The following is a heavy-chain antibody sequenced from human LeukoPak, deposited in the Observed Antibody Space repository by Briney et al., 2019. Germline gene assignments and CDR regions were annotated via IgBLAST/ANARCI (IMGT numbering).Heavy chain of an antibody. Sequence: SETLSLTCTVSGGSISSGSYYWSWIRQPAGKGLEWIGRIYTSGSTNYNPSLKSRVTISVDTSKNQFSLKLSSVTAADTAVYYCARGRPIIAVAGTSYFDYWGQGTLVTVSS. CDR1: GGSISSGSYY. CDR2: IYTSGST. V-gene: IGHV4-61*02. D-gene: IGHD6-19*01. CDR3: ARGRPIIAVAGTSYFDY. J-gene: IGHJ4*02.